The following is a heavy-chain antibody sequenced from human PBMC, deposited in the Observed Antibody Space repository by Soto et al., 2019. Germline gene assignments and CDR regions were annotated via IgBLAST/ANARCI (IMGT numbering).Heavy chain of an antibody. J-gene: IGHJ4*02. V-gene: IGHV3-9*01. CDR3: GKDVGSRHYDFTNFDS. CDR1: GFTFDDYA. Sequence: EVQLVESGGGLVQPGRSLRLSCIASGFTFDDYAMHWVRQVPGKGLEWVSGIDWNRATIGYADSVKGRFTLSRDNARNSLVLQMNSLKPEEKALYFCGKDVGSRHYDFTNFDSWGQGTLVTVSS. CDR2: IDWNRATI. D-gene: IGHD3-3*01.